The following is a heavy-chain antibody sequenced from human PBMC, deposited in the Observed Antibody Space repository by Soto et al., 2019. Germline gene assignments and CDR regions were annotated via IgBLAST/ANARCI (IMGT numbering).Heavy chain of an antibody. Sequence: SVKVSCKASGGTFSSYAISWVRQAPGQGLEWMGGIIPIFGTANYAQKFQGRVTLTTDISTSTAYMELRSLRSDDTAIYYCARDPHEFWTSYWFDPWGQGTPVTVSS. J-gene: IGHJ5*02. CDR1: GGTFSSYA. CDR3: ARDPHEFWTSYWFDP. CDR2: IIPIFGTA. D-gene: IGHD3-3*01. V-gene: IGHV1-69*05.